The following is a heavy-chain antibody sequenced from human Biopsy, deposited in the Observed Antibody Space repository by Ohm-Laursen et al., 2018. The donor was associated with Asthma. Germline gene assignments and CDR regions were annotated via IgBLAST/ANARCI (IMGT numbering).Heavy chain of an antibody. J-gene: IGHJ4*02. D-gene: IGHD3-3*01. CDR3: ASQSSGPDFWSGYYYFDY. V-gene: IGHV3-30*03. CDR2: ISYDGSNK. CDR1: GFTFSRYG. Sequence: SLRLSCAASGFTFSRYGMHWVRQAPGKGLEWVAVISYDGSNKYYADSVKGRFTISRDNSKNTLYLQMNSLRAEDTAVYYCASQSSGPDFWSGYYYFDYWGQGTLVTVSS.